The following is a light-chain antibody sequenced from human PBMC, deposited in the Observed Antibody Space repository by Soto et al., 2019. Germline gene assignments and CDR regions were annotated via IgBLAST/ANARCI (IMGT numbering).Light chain of an antibody. CDR1: QSLSNN. J-gene: IGKJ1*01. V-gene: IGKV3-20*01. CDR3: QQYGSSPRT. CDR2: GAS. Sequence: EIVMTQSPGTLSLSPGDTATLSCRASQSLSNNLAWYQQKAGQAPRLLIYGASTRATGIPDRFSGSGSGTDFTLTISRLEPEDFAVYYCQQYGSSPRTFGQGTKVDIK.